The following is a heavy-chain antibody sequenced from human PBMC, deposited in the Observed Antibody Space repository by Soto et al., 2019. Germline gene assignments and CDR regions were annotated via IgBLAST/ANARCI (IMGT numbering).Heavy chain of an antibody. Sequence: GGSLRPSCAASGFTFSSYAMSWVRQAPGKGLEWVSAISGSGGSTYYADTVKGRFTISRDNSKNTPYLQMNSLRAEDTAVYYCPPPLKGPSAFDIWGQGTMVTVSS. J-gene: IGHJ3*02. V-gene: IGHV3-23*01. CDR2: ISGSGGST. CDR3: PPPLKGPSAFDI. CDR1: GFTFSSYA.